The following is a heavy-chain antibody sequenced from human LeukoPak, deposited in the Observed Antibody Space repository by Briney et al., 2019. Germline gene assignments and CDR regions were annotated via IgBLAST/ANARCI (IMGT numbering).Heavy chain of an antibody. D-gene: IGHD1-14*01. Sequence: SETLSLTCSVSGGSVSSYYWSWIRQSPGKGLEWIGYIHNSGRTNYNPSLKSRVTGFVDTSKNQVSLRLSSVTAADTAVYYCARHGTISSESCFDYWGQGALVTASS. CDR1: GGSVSSYY. V-gene: IGHV4-59*08. CDR3: ARHGTISSESCFDY. J-gene: IGHJ4*02. CDR2: IHNSGRT.